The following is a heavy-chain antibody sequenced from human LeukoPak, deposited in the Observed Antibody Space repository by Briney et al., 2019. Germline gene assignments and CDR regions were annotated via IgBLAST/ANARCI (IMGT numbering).Heavy chain of an antibody. J-gene: IGHJ1*01. D-gene: IGHD2-2*01. CDR2: INTNTGNP. V-gene: IGHV7-4-1*02. Sequence: ASVKVSCKASGYTFTSYAMNWVRQAPGQGLEWMGWINTNTGNPTYAQGFTGRFVFSLDTSVSTAYLQISSLKAEDTAVYYCARVFCSSTSCLYFQHWGQGTLVTVSS. CDR3: ARVFCSSTSCLYFQH. CDR1: GYTFTSYA.